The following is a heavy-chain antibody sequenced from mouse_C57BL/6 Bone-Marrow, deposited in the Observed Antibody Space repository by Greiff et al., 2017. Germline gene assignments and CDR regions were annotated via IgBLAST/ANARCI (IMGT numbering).Heavy chain of an antibody. CDR1: GFNIKDDY. Sequence: EVHLVASGAELVRPGASVKLSCTASGFNIKDDYMHWVKQRPEQGLEWIGWIDPENGDTEYASKFQGKATITADTSSNTAYLQLSSLTSEDTAVYYCTTHDGYSYYFDYWGQGTTLTVSA. CDR3: TTHDGYSYYFDY. V-gene: IGHV14-4*01. J-gene: IGHJ2*01. D-gene: IGHD2-3*01. CDR2: IDPENGDT.